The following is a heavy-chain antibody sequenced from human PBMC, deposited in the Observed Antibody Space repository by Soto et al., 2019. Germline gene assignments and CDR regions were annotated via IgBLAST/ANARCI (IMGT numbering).Heavy chain of an antibody. CDR3: ARDEAYGSGSYWYNWFDP. V-gene: IGHV1-3*01. J-gene: IGHJ5*02. CDR1: GDTFTSCA. CDR2: INAGNGNT. D-gene: IGHD3-10*01. Sequence: GASVKVSCKASGDTFTSCAMHWVRQAPGQRLEWMGWINAGNGNTKYSQKFQGRVTITRDTSASTAYMELSSLRSEDTAVYYCARDEAYGSGSYWYNWFDPWGQGTLVTVSS.